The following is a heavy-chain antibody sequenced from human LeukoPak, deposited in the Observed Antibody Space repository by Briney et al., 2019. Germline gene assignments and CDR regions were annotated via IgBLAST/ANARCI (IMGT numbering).Heavy chain of an antibody. Sequence: SETLSLTCTVSGGSISIYYWSWIRQPPGKGLEWIGYIYYSGSTNYNPSLKSRVTISVDTSKNQFSLKLSSVTAADTAVYYCAREAAVAGYFDYWGQGTLVTVSS. CDR2: IYYSGST. D-gene: IGHD6-13*01. CDR3: AREAAVAGYFDY. J-gene: IGHJ4*02. V-gene: IGHV4-59*01. CDR1: GGSISIYY.